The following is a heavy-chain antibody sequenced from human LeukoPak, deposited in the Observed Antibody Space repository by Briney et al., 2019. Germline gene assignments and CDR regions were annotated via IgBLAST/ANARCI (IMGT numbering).Heavy chain of an antibody. CDR2: ISSSSSYI. V-gene: IGHV3-21*01. D-gene: IGHD2-21*01. J-gene: IGHJ4*02. CDR3: ARDGENCGGDCYGY. CDR1: GFTFSSYS. Sequence: PGGSLRLSCAASGFTFSSYSMNWVRQAPGKGLEWVSSISSSSSYIYYADSVKGRFTISRDNSKNTLFLQMNSLRAEDTAVYYCARDGENCGGDCYGYWGQGTLVTVSS.